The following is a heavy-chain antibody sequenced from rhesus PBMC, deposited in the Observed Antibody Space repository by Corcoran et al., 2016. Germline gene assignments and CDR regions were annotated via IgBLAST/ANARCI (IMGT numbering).Heavy chain of an antibody. V-gene: IGHV4-80*01. CDR1: GASISSNW. CDR3: ARGAPVDSGYFIFDY. J-gene: IGHJ4*01. CDR2: IKGNRERT. D-gene: IGHD3-28*01. Sequence: QVQLQESGPGLVKPSETLSLTCTVSGASISSNWWSWIRQPPGKGREWIGEIKGNRERTNYKPSLKSRVTIAQDASKNQVSLKLSSGTAADTAVYDCARGAPVDSGYFIFDYWGQGVLVTVSS.